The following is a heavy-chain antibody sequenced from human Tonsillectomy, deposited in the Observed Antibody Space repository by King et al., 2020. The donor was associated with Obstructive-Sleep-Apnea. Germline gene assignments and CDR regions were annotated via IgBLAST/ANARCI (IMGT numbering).Heavy chain of an antibody. J-gene: IGHJ6*02. D-gene: IGHD6-13*01. V-gene: IGHV3-9*01. CDR2: INWNSGNI. CDR3: TKGSSSSWYWDYGMDV. Sequence: VQLVESGGGLVQPGTSLRLSCSASGFTFADYAMHWVRRAPGKGLEWVSSINWNSGNIGYVDSMKGRFTVSRDNARNSLFLEMNSLRPEDTAFYYCTKGSSSSWYWDYGMDVWGQGTTVTVS. CDR1: GFTFADYA.